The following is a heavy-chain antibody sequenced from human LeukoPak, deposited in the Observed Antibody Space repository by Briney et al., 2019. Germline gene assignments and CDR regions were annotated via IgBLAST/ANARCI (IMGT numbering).Heavy chain of an antibody. CDR3: ARGPLRYFDWLLPNYLDY. CDR2: INHSGST. D-gene: IGHD3-9*01. V-gene: IGHV4-34*01. Sequence: SETLSLTCAVYGGSFSGYYWSWIRQPPGKGLEWIGEINHSGSTNYNPSLKSRVTISVDTSKNQFSLKLSSVTAADTAVYYCARGPLRYFDWLLPNYLDYWGQGTLVTVSS. J-gene: IGHJ4*02. CDR1: GGSFSGYY.